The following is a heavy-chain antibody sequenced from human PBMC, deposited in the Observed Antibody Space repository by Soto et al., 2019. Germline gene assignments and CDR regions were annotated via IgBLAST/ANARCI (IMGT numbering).Heavy chain of an antibody. CDR1: GGSISSGGYY. D-gene: IGHD4-17*01. J-gene: IGHJ4*02. Sequence: SETLSLTCTVSGGSISSGGYYWSWIRQHPGKGLEWIGYIYYSGSTYYNTSLKSRVTISVDTSKNQFSLKLSSVTAADTAVYYCASCTDYGDYLRYFDYWGQGTLVTVSS. CDR2: IYYSGST. V-gene: IGHV4-31*03. CDR3: ASCTDYGDYLRYFDY.